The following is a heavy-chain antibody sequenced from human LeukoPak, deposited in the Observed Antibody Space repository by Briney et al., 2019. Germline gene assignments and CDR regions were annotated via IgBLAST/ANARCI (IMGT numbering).Heavy chain of an antibody. Sequence: SEILSLTCAVYGGSFSGYYWSWIRQPPGKGLEWIGEIHHSGSTKYNPSLKSRVTISVHTSKNQFSLKLSSVTAADTAVYYCARSRGWLQSHPLGYWGQGTLVTVSS. CDR2: IHHSGST. V-gene: IGHV4-34*01. CDR3: ARSRGWLQSHPLGY. CDR1: GGSFSGYY. D-gene: IGHD5-24*01. J-gene: IGHJ4*02.